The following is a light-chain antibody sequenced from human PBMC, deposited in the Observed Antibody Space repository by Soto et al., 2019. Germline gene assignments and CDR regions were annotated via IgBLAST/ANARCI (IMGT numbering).Light chain of an antibody. Sequence: QSALTQPASVSGSPGQSITISCTGTSSDVGDYNYVSWYQQHPGRAPKLIIYEVTNRPSGVSNRFSGSKSGNTASLTISGLQAEDEADYYCSSYSSIITLEVFGTGTKLTVL. CDR3: SSYSSIITLEV. V-gene: IGLV2-14*01. CDR2: EVT. CDR1: SSDVGDYNY. J-gene: IGLJ1*01.